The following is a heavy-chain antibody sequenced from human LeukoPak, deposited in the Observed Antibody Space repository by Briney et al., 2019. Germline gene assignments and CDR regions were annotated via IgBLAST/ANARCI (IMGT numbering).Heavy chain of an antibody. V-gene: IGHV4-4*07. J-gene: IGHJ6*03. Sequence: KPSETLSLTCTVSGGSISSYYWSWIRQPAGKGLEWIGRIYTSGSTNYNPSLKSRVTMSVDTSKNQFSLKLSSVTAADTAVYYCARDTLIRSSSYHYYYYYMDVWGKGTTVTVSS. D-gene: IGHD3-22*01. CDR1: GGSISSYY. CDR3: ARDTLIRSSSYHYYYYYMDV. CDR2: IYTSGST.